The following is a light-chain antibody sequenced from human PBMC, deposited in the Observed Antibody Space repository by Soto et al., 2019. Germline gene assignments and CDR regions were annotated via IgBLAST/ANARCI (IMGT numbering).Light chain of an antibody. Sequence: LLAGERSTDPLKAVQSVSSGHLAWYQHQPGQAPRLLIYAASSRATGIPDRFSGSGSGTDFTLIISRLEAEGVAVYYCQQYGSSLPLTVGGGTKV. CDR2: AAS. CDR1: QSVSSGH. V-gene: IGKV3-20*01. J-gene: IGKJ4*01. CDR3: QQYGSSLPLT.